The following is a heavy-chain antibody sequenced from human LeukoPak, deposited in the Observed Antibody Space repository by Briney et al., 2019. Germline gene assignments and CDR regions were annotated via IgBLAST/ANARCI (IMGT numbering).Heavy chain of an antibody. CDR2: IYSGGST. CDR1: GFTVSSNY. CDR3: AVGSTPRDFDY. Sequence: PGGSLRLSCAASGFTVSSNYMSWVRQAPGKGPEWVSVIYSGGSTYYADSVKGRFTISRDNSKNTLYLQMNSLRAEDTAVYYCAVGSTPRDFDYWGQGTLVTVSS. J-gene: IGHJ4*02. D-gene: IGHD3-10*01. V-gene: IGHV3-53*01.